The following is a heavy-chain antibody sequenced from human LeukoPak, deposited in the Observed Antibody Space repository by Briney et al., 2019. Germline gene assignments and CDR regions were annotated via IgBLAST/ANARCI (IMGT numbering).Heavy chain of an antibody. CDR1: GFAFSSYD. J-gene: IGHJ6*03. CDR2: ISGGSTYI. V-gene: IGHV3-21*01. D-gene: IGHD1-26*01. CDR3: ARESGIMVGDYYYYMDV. Sequence: GGSLRLSCTASGFAFSSYDMNWVRQAPGKGLEWVSYISGGSTYIYYKDSVKGRFTISRDNAKNSLYLQMESLSAEDTAVYYCARESGIMVGDYYYYMDVWGIGTTVTVSS.